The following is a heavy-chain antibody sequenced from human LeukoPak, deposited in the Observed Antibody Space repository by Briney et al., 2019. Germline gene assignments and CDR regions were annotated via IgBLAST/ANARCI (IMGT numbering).Heavy chain of an antibody. J-gene: IGHJ6*02. CDR3: ASGYFDWLFGYYGMDV. CDR2: ISAYNGNT. Sequence: ASVKVSCKASGYTFTSYDINWVRQATGQGLEWMGWISAYNGNTNYAQKLQGRVTMTTDTSTSTAYMELRSLRSDDTAVYYCASGYFDWLFGYYGMDVWGQGTTVTVSS. D-gene: IGHD3-9*01. CDR1: GYTFTSYD. V-gene: IGHV1-18*01.